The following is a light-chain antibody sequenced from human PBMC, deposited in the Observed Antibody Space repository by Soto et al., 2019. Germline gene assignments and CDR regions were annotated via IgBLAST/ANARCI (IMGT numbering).Light chain of an antibody. CDR2: GAS. CDR1: QSVTSN. V-gene: IGKV3D-15*01. CDR3: QQYNNWPPIT. Sequence: ETVLTQSPGTLSLSPGERATLFCRASQSVTSNYLAWYQQKPGQSPRLLIYGASTRATGIPARFSGSGSGTEFTLTISSLQSEDFAVYYCQQYNNWPPITFGQGTRLEIK. J-gene: IGKJ5*01.